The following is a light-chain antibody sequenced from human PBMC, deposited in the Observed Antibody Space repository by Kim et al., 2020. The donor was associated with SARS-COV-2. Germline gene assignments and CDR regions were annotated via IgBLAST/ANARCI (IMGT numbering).Light chain of an antibody. CDR2: AAT. V-gene: IGKV1-27*01. CDR3: QKYYSGPPT. J-gene: IGKJ1*01. Sequence: ASCGDRVTISCRASQDVGNYLAWYQQEPGKVPKLLIHAATDVQSGVPPRFSGSGSGTDFTLTISSLQPEDVATYYCQKYYSGPPTFGHGTKVDIK. CDR1: QDVGNY.